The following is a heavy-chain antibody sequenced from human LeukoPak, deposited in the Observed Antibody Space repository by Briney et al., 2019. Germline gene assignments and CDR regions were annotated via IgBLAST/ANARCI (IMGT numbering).Heavy chain of an antibody. D-gene: IGHD5-12*01. Sequence: GGSLRLSCAASGFTFSSYGMHWVRQAPGKGLEWVAVISYDGSNKYYSDSVKGRFTFSRDNSKNTVYLQMNSLRDEDASVYYCAKSGYDYRFLDYWGQGTLVTVSS. V-gene: IGHV3-30*18. CDR2: ISYDGSNK. CDR1: GFTFSSYG. J-gene: IGHJ4*02. CDR3: AKSGYDYRFLDY.